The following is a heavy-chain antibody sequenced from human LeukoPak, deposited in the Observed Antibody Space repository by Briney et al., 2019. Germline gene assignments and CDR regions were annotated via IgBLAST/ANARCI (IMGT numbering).Heavy chain of an antibody. D-gene: IGHD3-10*01. J-gene: IGHJ4*02. CDR2: INTNTGNP. CDR1: GYTFTGYY. CDR3: ARENEILWFGEPLGY. V-gene: IGHV7-4-1*02. Sequence: ASVKVSCKASGYTFTGYYMHWVRQAPGQGLEWMGWINTNTGNPTYAQGFTGRFVFSLDTSVSTAYLQISSLKAEDTAVYYCARENEILWFGEPLGYWGQGTLVTVSS.